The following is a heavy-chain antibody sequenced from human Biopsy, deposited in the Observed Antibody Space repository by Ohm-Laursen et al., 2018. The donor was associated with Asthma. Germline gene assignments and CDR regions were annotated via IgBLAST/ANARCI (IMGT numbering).Heavy chain of an antibody. CDR1: GFTFSNYG. Sequence: GSLRLSCAASGFTFSNYGMHWVRQTPDRGLEWVSGISTSGGSKYYADSVKGRFTLSRDNSKTTLSLQMNSLTEGDTAVYYCVKALGGGDGFDVWGLGTTVTVSS. CDR2: ISTSGGSK. V-gene: IGHV3-23*01. J-gene: IGHJ3*01. CDR3: VKALGGGDGFDV.